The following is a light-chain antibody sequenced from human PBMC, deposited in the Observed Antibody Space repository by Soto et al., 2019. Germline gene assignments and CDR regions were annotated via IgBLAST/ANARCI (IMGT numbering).Light chain of an antibody. CDR2: KAS. CDR3: QQYNSYIT. J-gene: IGKJ4*01. CDR1: QSISSW. V-gene: IGKV1-5*03. Sequence: DIQMTQSPSTLSASVGDRVTITCRASQSISSWLAWYQQKPGKAPKLLIYKASSLESGLPSRFSGSGSGTEFTLTSSILQTDDFATYYCQQYNSYITVGGGTKVEIK.